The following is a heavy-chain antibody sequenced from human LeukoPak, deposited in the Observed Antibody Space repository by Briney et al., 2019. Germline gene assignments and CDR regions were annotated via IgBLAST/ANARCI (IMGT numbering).Heavy chain of an antibody. V-gene: IGHV3-23*01. CDR2: ISGSGGST. J-gene: IGHJ4*02. CDR3: TTDQYNWNYDYFDY. D-gene: IGHD1-7*01. CDR1: GFTFSSYA. Sequence: GGSLRLSCAASGFTFSSYAMSWVRQAPGKGLEWVSAISGSGGSTYYADSVKGRFTISRDNSKNTLYLQMNSLRAEDTAVYYCTTDQYNWNYDYFDYWGQGTLVTVSS.